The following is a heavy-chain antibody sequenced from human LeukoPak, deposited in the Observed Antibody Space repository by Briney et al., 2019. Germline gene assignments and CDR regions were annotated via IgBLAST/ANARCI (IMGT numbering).Heavy chain of an antibody. J-gene: IGHJ4*02. CDR1: GYTLTNYY. Sequence: ASVKVSCKASGYTLTNYYMHWVRQAPGRGLEWMGLINPTGSSTNYAQKFRGRVTMTRDTSTSTVYMELSSLRSEDTAVYYCAREESGGYFDYWGQGTLVTVSS. V-gene: IGHV1-46*01. CDR2: INPTGSST. CDR3: AREESGGYFDY. D-gene: IGHD2-8*02.